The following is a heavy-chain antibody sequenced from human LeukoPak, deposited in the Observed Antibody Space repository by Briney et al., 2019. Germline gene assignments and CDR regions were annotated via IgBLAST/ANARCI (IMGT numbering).Heavy chain of an antibody. CDR2: ISWNSGSI. D-gene: IGHD1-1*01. Sequence: RPGGSLRLSCAASGFTFDDYAMHWVRQAPGKGLEWVSGISWNSGSIGYADSVKGRFTISRDNAKNTLYLQMNSLRAEDTAVYYCARESTTFHYWGQGTLVTVSS. V-gene: IGHV3-9*01. J-gene: IGHJ4*02. CDR1: GFTFDDYA. CDR3: ARESTTFHY.